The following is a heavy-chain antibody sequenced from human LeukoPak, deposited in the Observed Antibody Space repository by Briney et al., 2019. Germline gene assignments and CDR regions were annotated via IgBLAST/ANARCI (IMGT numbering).Heavy chain of an antibody. CDR3: ARDRIQIWSYVGTFDY. D-gene: IGHD5-18*01. J-gene: IGHJ4*02. CDR2: VSFDGNHI. V-gene: IGHV3-30*04. Sequence: GGSLRLSCAASGFSFSTYTMHWVRQAPGKGLEWVGLVSFDGNHIDYADSVQGRFTISRDISKNTFYLQMNSLRAEDTAVYYCARDRIQIWSYVGTFDYWGPGALVTVSS. CDR1: GFSFSTYT.